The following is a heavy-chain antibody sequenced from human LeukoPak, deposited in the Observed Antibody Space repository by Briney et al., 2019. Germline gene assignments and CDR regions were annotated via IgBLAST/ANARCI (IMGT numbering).Heavy chain of an antibody. J-gene: IGHJ3*02. Sequence: SKTLSLTCAVYGGSFSGYYWSWIRQPPGKGLEWIGEINHSGSTNYNPSLKSRVTISVDTSKNQFSLKLSSVTAADTAVYYCARSPWLRFRRGTLRADDAFDIWGQGTMVTVSS. CDR3: ARSPWLRFRRGTLRADDAFDI. V-gene: IGHV4-34*01. D-gene: IGHD5-12*01. CDR2: INHSGST. CDR1: GGSFSGYY.